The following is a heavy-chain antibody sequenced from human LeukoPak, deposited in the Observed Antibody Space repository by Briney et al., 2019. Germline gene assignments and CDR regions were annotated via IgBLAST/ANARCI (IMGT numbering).Heavy chain of an antibody. CDR2: ISGSGGST. J-gene: IGHJ4*02. CDR1: GFTFGSYA. V-gene: IGHV3-23*01. Sequence: GSLRLSCAASGFTFGSYAMSWVRQAPGKGLEWVSAISGSGGSTYYADSVKGRFTISRDNSKNTLYLQMDSLRAEDTALYYCAKDCTSTNCYVDYWGQGTLVTVSS. CDR3: AKDCTSTNCYVDY. D-gene: IGHD2-2*01.